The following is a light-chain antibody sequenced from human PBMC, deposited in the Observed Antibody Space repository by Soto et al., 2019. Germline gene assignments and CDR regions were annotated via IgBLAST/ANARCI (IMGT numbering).Light chain of an antibody. CDR1: QDISSY. J-gene: IGKJ4*01. CDR2: DAS. CDR3: QQFDYLPLT. Sequence: DIQMTQSPSSLSASVGDRVTITCQASQDISSYLNWYQQQPGKAPKLLIYDASNLETGVPSRFSGSGSGTDFTFTISSLQPEDIATYYCQQFDYLPLTFGGGTKVEIK. V-gene: IGKV1-33*01.